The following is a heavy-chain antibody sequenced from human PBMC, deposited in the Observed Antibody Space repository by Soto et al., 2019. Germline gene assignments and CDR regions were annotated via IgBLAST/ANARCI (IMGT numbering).Heavy chain of an antibody. V-gene: IGHV4-34*01. CDR3: ARDRGDSSSWFDY. CDR2: INHSGST. CDR1: GGSFSGYY. J-gene: IGHJ4*02. Sequence: QVQLQQWGAGLLKPSDTMSLTCAVYGGSFSGYYWSWIRQPPGKGLEWIGEINHSGSTNYNPSLNCRVTISVDTSKNQFSLKLSSVTAAYTAVYYCARDRGDSSSWFDYWGQGTLVTVSS. D-gene: IGHD6-13*01.